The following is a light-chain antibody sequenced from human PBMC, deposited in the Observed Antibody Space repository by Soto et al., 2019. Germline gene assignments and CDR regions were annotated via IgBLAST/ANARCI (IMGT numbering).Light chain of an antibody. J-gene: IGLJ1*01. CDR2: DVS. V-gene: IGLV2-14*01. CDR3: NSFTSTTSTTPYV. Sequence: QSALTQPASVSGSPGQSITISCTGTSSDVGAYNYVSWYQQYPGKAPKLMIYDVSNRPSGVSDRFSGSKSGNTASLTISGLQAEDEADYYCNSFTSTTSTTPYVFGTGTNLTVL. CDR1: SSDVGAYNY.